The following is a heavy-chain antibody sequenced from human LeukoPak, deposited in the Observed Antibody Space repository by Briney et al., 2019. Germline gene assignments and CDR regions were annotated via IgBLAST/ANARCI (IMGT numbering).Heavy chain of an antibody. CDR2: ISAYNGNT. CDR1: GYTFTSYG. J-gene: IGHJ4*02. V-gene: IGHV1-18*01. D-gene: IGHD6-19*01. Sequence: GASVKVSCKASGYTFTSYGISWVRQAPGQGLEWMGWISAYNGNTNYAQKLQGRVTMTTDTSTSTAYKELRSLRSDDTAVYYCARATRGSSGWYKNPDYWGQGTLVTVSS. CDR3: ARATRGSSGWYKNPDY.